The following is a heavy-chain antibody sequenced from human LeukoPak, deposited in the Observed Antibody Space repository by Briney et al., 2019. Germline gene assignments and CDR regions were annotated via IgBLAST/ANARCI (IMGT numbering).Heavy chain of an antibody. CDR2: ISGSGSST. V-gene: IGHV3-23*01. Sequence: PGGSLRHSCAASGFTLSTYAMSWVRQAPGKGLEWVSVISGSGSSTYYADSVKGRFTISRDNSKNTLYLQINSLRAEDTAGYYCAKEMATIRAFDFWGQGTMVTVSS. CDR3: AKEMATIRAFDF. CDR1: GFTLSTYA. D-gene: IGHD5-24*01. J-gene: IGHJ3*01.